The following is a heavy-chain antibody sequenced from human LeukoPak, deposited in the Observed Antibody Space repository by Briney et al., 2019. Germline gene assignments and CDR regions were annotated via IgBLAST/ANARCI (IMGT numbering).Heavy chain of an antibody. J-gene: IGHJ4*02. V-gene: IGHV3-9*01. CDR1: GFTFDDYA. Sequence: GGSLRLSCAASGFTFDDYAMHWVRQAPGKGLEWVSGISWNSGSIGYADPVKGRFTISRDNSKNTLYLQMNSLRAEDTAVYYCAKDRVTAAGYYFEYWGQGTLVTVSS. CDR2: ISWNSGSI. CDR3: AKDRVTAAGYYFEY. D-gene: IGHD6-13*01.